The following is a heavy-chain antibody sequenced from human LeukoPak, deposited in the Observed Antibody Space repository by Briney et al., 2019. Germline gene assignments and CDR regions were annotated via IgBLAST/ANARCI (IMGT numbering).Heavy chain of an antibody. Sequence: PSETLSLTCTVSGASISRSGYQWGWIRQPPGKGLEWIGNIYYSGSTYYNPSLKSRVTISVDTSKNQFSLKLSSVTAADTAVYYCARGGASFDYWGQGTLVTVSS. J-gene: IGHJ4*02. V-gene: IGHV4-39*07. CDR1: GASISRSGYQ. CDR3: ARGGASFDY. D-gene: IGHD3-16*01. CDR2: IYYSGST.